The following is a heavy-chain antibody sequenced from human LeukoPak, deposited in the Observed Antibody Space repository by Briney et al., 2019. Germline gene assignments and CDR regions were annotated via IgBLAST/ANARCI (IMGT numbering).Heavy chain of an antibody. J-gene: IGHJ4*02. CDR2: VHTSGST. Sequence: SETLSLTCTVSGGSSSGYYWTWIRQPPGKGLEWIGCVHTSGSTDYNPSLKNRVTMSVDVSKNQFSLRLTSVTAADTAVYYCARGFYAAGSHFDYWGQGTLVTVSS. V-gene: IGHV4-4*09. D-gene: IGHD3-10*01. CDR1: GGSSSGYY. CDR3: ARGFYAAGSHFDY.